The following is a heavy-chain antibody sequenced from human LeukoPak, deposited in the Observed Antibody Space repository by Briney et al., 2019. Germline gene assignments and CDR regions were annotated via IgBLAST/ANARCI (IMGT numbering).Heavy chain of an antibody. D-gene: IGHD2-15*01. Sequence: ASVKVSCTASGYTFTTYHMHWVRHAPGQRLEWVGMIDTSDGNTNYAQKFLDRVTMTRDTSTSTVYMELSGLRSYDTAVYYCATERSGGTWFDPWGQGTLVTVSS. J-gene: IGHJ5*02. CDR2: IDTSDGNT. V-gene: IGHV1-46*01. CDR1: GYTFTTYH. CDR3: ATERSGGTWFDP.